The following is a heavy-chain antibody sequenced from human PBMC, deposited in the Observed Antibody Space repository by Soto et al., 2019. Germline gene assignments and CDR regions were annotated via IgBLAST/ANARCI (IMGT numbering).Heavy chain of an antibody. Sequence: GGSLRLSCAASGFTFSSYAMSWVRQAPGKGLEWVSAISGSGGSTYYADSVKGRFTISRDNSKNTLYLQMNSLRAEDTAVYYCAKAKVAALRGYYGMDVWGQGTTVTVSS. J-gene: IGHJ6*02. CDR2: ISGSGGST. D-gene: IGHD5-12*01. CDR1: GFTFSSYA. V-gene: IGHV3-23*01. CDR3: AKAKVAALRGYYGMDV.